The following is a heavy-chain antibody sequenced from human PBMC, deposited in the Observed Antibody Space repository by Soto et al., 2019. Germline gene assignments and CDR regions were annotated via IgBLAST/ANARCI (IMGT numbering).Heavy chain of an antibody. CDR1: GFTFSTYG. CDR3: ARARSYGPFWFVC. CDR2: IWYDGSNK. D-gene: IGHD3-3*01. V-gene: IGHV3-33*01. Sequence: QVQLVESGGGVVQPGRSLRLSCAASGFTFSTYGIHWVRQAPGKGLEWVAVIWYDGSNKYYADSVKGRFTISRDNSKNTLYLQRNSLRAEDTAVYYCARARSYGPFWFVCWGQGTLVSVSS. J-gene: IGHJ4*02.